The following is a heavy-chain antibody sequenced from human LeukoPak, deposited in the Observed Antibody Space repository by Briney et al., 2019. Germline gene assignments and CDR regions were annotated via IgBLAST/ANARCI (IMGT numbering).Heavy chain of an antibody. V-gene: IGHV3-21*01. CDR1: GFTFSSYS. CDR2: ISSSSSYI. J-gene: IGHJ3*02. D-gene: IGHD1-26*01. CDR3: ARDARYSGSPLGAFDI. Sequence: GGSLRLSCAASGFTFSSYSMNWVRQAPGKGLEWVSYISSSSSYIYYADSVKSLFTISRDNAKNSLYLQMNSMRAEDTAVYYCARDARYSGSPLGAFDIWGQGTMVTVSS.